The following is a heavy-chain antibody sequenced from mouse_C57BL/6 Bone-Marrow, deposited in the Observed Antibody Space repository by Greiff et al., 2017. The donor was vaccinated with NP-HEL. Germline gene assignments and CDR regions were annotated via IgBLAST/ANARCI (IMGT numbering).Heavy chain of an antibody. CDR3: AMEGGYDYGGAYAMGY. V-gene: IGHV1-50*01. Sequence: QVQLQQPGAELVKPGASVKLSCKASGYTFTSYWMQWVKQRPGQGLEWIGEIDPADSYTNYNKKFKGKATLTVDTSSSTAYMQLSSLTSEDSAVYDCAMEGGYDYGGAYAMGYWGQGTSVTVSS. D-gene: IGHD2-4*01. J-gene: IGHJ4*01. CDR1: GYTFTSYW. CDR2: IDPADSYT.